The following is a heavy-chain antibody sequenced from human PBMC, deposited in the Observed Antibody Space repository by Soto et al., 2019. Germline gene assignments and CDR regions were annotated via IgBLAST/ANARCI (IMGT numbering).Heavy chain of an antibody. J-gene: IGHJ4*02. Sequence: SETLSLTCTVSGGSISSSSYYWGWIRQPPGKGLEWIGSIYYSGSTYYNPSLKSRVTISVDTSKNQFSLKLSSVTAADTAVYYCARHRLVYDILTGYYPPYYFDYWGPGTLVTVSS. CDR1: GGSISSSSYY. CDR3: ARHRLVYDILTGYYPPYYFDY. D-gene: IGHD3-9*01. V-gene: IGHV4-39*01. CDR2: IYYSGST.